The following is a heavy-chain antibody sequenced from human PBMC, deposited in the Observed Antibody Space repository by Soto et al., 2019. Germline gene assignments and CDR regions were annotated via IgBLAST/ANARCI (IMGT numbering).Heavy chain of an antibody. D-gene: IGHD4-4*01. CDR2: ISPYNGDT. CDR1: GYTFTAFG. J-gene: IGHJ4*02. CDR3: ARAIMGGSNWPKFDY. V-gene: IGHV1-18*01. Sequence: QVHLMQSGVEVKKPGASVKVSCKASGYTFTAFGISWVRQAPGQGLEWMAWISPYNGDTNYAPKFQGRVILTTDTSTSTAYMDLRSLRSDDTAVYFCARAIMGGSNWPKFDYWGQGALVTVSS.